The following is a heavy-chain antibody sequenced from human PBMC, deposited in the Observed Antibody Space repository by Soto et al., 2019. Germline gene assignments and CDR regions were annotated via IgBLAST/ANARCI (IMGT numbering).Heavy chain of an antibody. Sequence: QVQLVQSGAEVKKPGSSVKVSCKASGDTFSRYTIAWVRQAPGQGLEWMGRITPIIGISDYAQKFQGRVTITADKSTSTAYMDLSSLRSEDTAVYYCARALFPTLSSTTTAPSVFDYWGQGTLVTVSS. CDR1: GDTFSRYT. CDR2: ITPIIGIS. V-gene: IGHV1-69*02. J-gene: IGHJ4*02. D-gene: IGHD1-26*01. CDR3: ARALFPTLSSTTTAPSVFDY.